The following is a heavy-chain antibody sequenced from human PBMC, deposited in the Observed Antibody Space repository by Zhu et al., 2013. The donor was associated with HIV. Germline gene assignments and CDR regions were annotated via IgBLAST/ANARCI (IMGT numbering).Heavy chain of an antibody. CDR1: GYVFTGHY. D-gene: IGHD3-22*01. Sequence: QVQLVQSGAEVKKPGASVKVSCKTSGYVFTGHYIHWVRQAPGQGLEWMGWINPNSGATHYAQKFQGGVTMTRDTSITTVYMDLRSLTSDDTAVYYCARGAYFYENSGYHIEISYTYYGLDVWGQGTPISVSS. V-gene: IGHV1-2*02. CDR2: INPNSGAT. J-gene: IGHJ6*02. CDR3: ARGAYFYENSGYHIEISYTYYGLDV.